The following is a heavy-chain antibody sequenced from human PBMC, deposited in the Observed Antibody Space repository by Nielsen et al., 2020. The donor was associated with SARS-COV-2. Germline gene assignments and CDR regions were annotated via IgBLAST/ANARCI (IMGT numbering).Heavy chain of an antibody. Sequence: SVKVSCKASGYTFTSYGISWVRQAPGQGLEWMGRIIPILGIANYAQKFQGRVTITADKSTSTAYMELSSLRSEDTAVYYCARGHYDSSGYLTWGQGTLVTVSS. V-gene: IGHV1-69*04. D-gene: IGHD3-22*01. J-gene: IGHJ4*02. CDR2: IIPILGIA. CDR1: GYTFTSYG. CDR3: ARGHYDSSGYLT.